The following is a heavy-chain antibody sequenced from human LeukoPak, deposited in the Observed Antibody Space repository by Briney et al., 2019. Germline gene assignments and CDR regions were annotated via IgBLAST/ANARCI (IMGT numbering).Heavy chain of an antibody. Sequence: GGSLRLSCTTSGFNFGDYGLSWVRLAPGKGLEWIGFIRRKDGTTEYAASVKGRFTISRDDSKAISYLQMNGLQTEDTALYYCTRADGDYDHHFFDYWGQGTQVIVSS. D-gene: IGHD4-17*01. CDR1: GFNFGDYG. V-gene: IGHV3-49*04. J-gene: IGHJ4*02. CDR3: TRADGDYDHHFFDY. CDR2: IRRKDGTT.